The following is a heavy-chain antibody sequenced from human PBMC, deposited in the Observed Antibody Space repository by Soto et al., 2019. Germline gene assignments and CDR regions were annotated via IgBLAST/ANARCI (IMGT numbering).Heavy chain of an antibody. CDR1: GGSISSYY. Sequence: SETLSLTCTVSGGSISSYYWSWIRQPPGKGLEWIGYIYYSGSTNYNPSLKSRVTISVDTSKNQSSLKLSSVTAADTAVYYCARDLGPYSSSWYYGMDVWGQGTTVTVSS. V-gene: IGHV4-59*01. CDR3: ARDLGPYSSSWYYGMDV. J-gene: IGHJ6*02. CDR2: IYYSGST. D-gene: IGHD6-13*01.